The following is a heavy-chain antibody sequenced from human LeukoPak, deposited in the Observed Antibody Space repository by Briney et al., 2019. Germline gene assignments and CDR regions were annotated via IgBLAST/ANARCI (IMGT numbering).Heavy chain of an antibody. CDR2: IKQDGSEK. CDR1: GFTFSSYW. J-gene: IGHJ6*02. D-gene: IGHD3-22*01. V-gene: IGHV3-7*03. Sequence: GGSLRLSCACSGFTFSSYWMSWGRQAPGKGVEWVANIKQDGSEKYYVDSVKGRFTISRDNAKNSLYLQMNSLRAEDTAVYYCARDDRKVYYYYGMDVWGQGTTVTVSS. CDR3: ARDDRKVYYYYGMDV.